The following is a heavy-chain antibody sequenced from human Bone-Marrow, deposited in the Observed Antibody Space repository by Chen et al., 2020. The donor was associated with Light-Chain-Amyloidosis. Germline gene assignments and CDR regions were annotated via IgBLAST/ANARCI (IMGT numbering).Heavy chain of an antibody. CDR1: GFTVGTNY. CDR2: IYFGGKT. J-gene: IGHJ6*02. CDR3: ARDEGMYTSGYYGLGMDV. Sequence: QVVETGGGLIQSGGSLRLSCAASGFTVGTNYMTWVRQAPGKGLEWVSSIYFGGKTFYADSVKGRFTISRDSVKNTIYLQMDSLRVEDTGVYYCARDEGMYTSGYYGLGMDVWGPGTTVVVSS. D-gene: IGHD3-3*01. V-gene: IGHV3-53*02.